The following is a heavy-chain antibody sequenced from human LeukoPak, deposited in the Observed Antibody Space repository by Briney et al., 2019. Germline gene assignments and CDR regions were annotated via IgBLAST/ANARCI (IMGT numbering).Heavy chain of an antibody. V-gene: IGHV3-23*01. CDR3: AKDKVYGDYNFPDAFDI. D-gene: IGHD4-17*01. CDR2: ISGSGGST. Sequence: PGGSLRLSCAASGFTFSSYAMSWVRQAPGKGLEWVSAISGSGGSTYYADSVKGRFTISRDNSKNTLYLQMNSLRAEDTAVYYCAKDKVYGDYNFPDAFDIWGQGTMVTVSS. J-gene: IGHJ3*02. CDR1: GFTFSSYA.